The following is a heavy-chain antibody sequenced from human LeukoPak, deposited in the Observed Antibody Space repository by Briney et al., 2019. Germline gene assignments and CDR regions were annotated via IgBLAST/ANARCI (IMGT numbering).Heavy chain of an antibody. CDR1: GGTFSSYA. Sequence: SVKVSCKASGGTFSSYAISWVRQAPGQGLEWMGRIIPNLGIGTSAQKFQGRVTITADKSTSTAYMELSSLRSEDTAVYYCASYGSGSYGGWGQGTLVTVSS. J-gene: IGHJ4*02. D-gene: IGHD3-10*01. CDR2: IIPNLGIG. CDR3: ASYGSGSYGG. V-gene: IGHV1-69*04.